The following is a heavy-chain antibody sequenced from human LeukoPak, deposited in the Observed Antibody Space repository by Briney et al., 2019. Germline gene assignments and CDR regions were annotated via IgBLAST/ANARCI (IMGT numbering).Heavy chain of an antibody. CDR1: GGSFSGYY. Sequence: SETLSLTCAVYGGSFSGYYWSWIRQPPGKGLEWIGEINHSGSTNYNPSLKSRVTISVDTSKNQFSLKLSSVTAADTAVYYCARGGGGIVVVVAATRWFDYWGQGTLVTVSS. J-gene: IGHJ4*02. V-gene: IGHV4-34*01. D-gene: IGHD2-15*01. CDR3: ARGGGGIVVVVAATRWFDY. CDR2: INHSGST.